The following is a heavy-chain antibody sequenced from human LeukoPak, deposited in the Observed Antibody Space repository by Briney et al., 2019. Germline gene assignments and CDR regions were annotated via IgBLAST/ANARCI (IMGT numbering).Heavy chain of an antibody. D-gene: IGHD1-14*01. Sequence: TGGSLRLSFAASGFTFSSYSMNWVRQAPGKGLEWVANIKQDGSEKYYVDSVKGRFTISRDNAKNSLYLQMNSLRAEDTAVYYCARVRLQPRTLLDDAFDIWGQGTMVTVSS. CDR2: IKQDGSEK. CDR3: ARVRLQPRTLLDDAFDI. CDR1: GFTFSSYS. V-gene: IGHV3-7*01. J-gene: IGHJ3*02.